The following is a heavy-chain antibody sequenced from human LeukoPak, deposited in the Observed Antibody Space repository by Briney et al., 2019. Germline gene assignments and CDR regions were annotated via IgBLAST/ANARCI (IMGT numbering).Heavy chain of an antibody. CDR2: FDPEDGET. D-gene: IGHD3-9*01. CDR3: DTASPRYFDGPHLGWFAP. CDR1: GYTLTELS. Sequence: ASVTVSCKVSGYTLTELSMHWVRQAPGKGLEWMGGFDPEDGETIYSQKFQGRVTMTEDTSTDTAYMELSSLRSEDTAVYYCDTASPRYFDGPHLGWFAPSGHGTLFTVSS. V-gene: IGHV1-24*01. J-gene: IGHJ5*02.